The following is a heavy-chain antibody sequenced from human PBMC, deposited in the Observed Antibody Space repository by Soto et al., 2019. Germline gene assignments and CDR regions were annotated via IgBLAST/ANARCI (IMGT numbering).Heavy chain of an antibody. CDR3: ARDSSSYYYYGMDV. CDR2: IYYSGST. CDR1: GGSISSGDYY. Sequence: QVQLQESGPGLVKPSQTLSLTCTVSGGSISSGDYYWSWIRQPPGKGLEWIGYIYYSGSTYYNPSPKSRVTILVDTSKNQFSLKLSSVTAADTAVYYCARDSSSYYYYGMDVWGQGTTVTVSS. J-gene: IGHJ6*02. D-gene: IGHD6-13*01. V-gene: IGHV4-30-4*01.